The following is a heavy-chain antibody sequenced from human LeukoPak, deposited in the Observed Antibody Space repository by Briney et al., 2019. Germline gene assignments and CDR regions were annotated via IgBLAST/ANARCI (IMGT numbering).Heavy chain of an antibody. CDR3: AKVSQRWPRGRAFDI. V-gene: IGHV3-30*18. CDR2: ISYDGSNK. J-gene: IGHJ3*02. D-gene: IGHD5-24*01. Sequence: GGSLRLSCAASGFTFSSYGMHWVRQAPGKGLEWVAVISYDGSNKYYADSVKGRFTISRDNSKNTLYLQMNSLRAEDTAVYYCAKVSQRWPRGRAFDIWGQGTMVTVSS. CDR1: GFTFSSYG.